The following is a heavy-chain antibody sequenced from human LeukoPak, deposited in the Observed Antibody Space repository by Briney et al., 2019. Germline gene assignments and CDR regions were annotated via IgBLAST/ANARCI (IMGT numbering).Heavy chain of an antibody. CDR3: ARGGPYFYYYYGMDV. D-gene: IGHD1-26*01. CDR2: IYYSGST. Sequence: SETLSRTCTVSGGSISSGDYYWSWIRQPPGKGLEWIGYIYYSGSTYYNPSLKSRVTISVDTSKNQFSLKLSSVTAADTAVYYCARGGPYFYYYYGMDVWGQGTTVTVSS. V-gene: IGHV4-30-4*01. CDR1: GGSISSGDYY. J-gene: IGHJ6*02.